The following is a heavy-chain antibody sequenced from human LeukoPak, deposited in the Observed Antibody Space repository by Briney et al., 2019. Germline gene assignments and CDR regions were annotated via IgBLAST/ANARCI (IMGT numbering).Heavy chain of an antibody. J-gene: IGHJ4*02. CDR1: LWSFIGYY. Sequence: SETLSLTFACNLWSFIGYYWSALRQPPAKGLDGMGGINHSGSTNYNPYLKSRVTISVDTSKHQSSLKLSSVTAADTAVYYCARGQGRYFDWLYTRDGLFDYWGQGTLVTVSS. D-gene: IGHD3-9*01. V-gene: IGHV4-34*01. CDR3: ARGQGRYFDWLYTRDGLFDY. CDR2: INHSGST.